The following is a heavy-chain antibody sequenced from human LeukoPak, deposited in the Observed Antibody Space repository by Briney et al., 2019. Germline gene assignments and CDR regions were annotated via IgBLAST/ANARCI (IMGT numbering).Heavy chain of an antibody. Sequence: PSETLSLTCTVSGGSISSSSYYWGWIRQPPGKGLEWIGSISYSGSTYYNPSLKSRVTISVDTSKNQFSLKLSSVTAADTAVYYCARDVTTVTSNGFDPWGQGTLVTVSS. D-gene: IGHD4-17*01. CDR1: GGSISSSSYY. CDR2: ISYSGST. CDR3: ARDVTTVTSNGFDP. J-gene: IGHJ5*02. V-gene: IGHV4-39*07.